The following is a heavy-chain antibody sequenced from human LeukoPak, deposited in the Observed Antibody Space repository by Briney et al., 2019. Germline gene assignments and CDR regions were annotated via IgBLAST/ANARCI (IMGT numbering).Heavy chain of an antibody. Sequence: GGSLRLSCSASGFTFGGYAMHWVRQSPGKGLEWVAVIWHDGSNKYYADSVKGRFTISRDNAKNSLYLQMNSLRAEDTAIYYCARVITDSSSWYGSDYWGQGTLVTVSS. D-gene: IGHD6-13*01. CDR3: ARVITDSSSWYGSDY. CDR1: GFTFGGYA. J-gene: IGHJ4*02. V-gene: IGHV3-33*08. CDR2: IWHDGSNK.